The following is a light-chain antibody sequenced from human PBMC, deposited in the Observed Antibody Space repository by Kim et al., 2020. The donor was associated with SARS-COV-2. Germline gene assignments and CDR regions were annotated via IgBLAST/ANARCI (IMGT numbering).Light chain of an antibody. CDR3: QQRSNWIT. CDR2: DAS. J-gene: IGKJ5*01. V-gene: IGKV3-11*01. CDR1: QSVSIY. Sequence: SLSPGERAPLSCRASQSVSIYLAWYQQKPGQAPRLLIYDASSRATGIPARFSGSGSGTDFTLTISSLEPEDFAVYYCQQRSNWITFGQGTRLEIK.